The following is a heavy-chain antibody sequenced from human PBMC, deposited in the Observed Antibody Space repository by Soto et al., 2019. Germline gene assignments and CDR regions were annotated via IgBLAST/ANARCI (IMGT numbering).Heavy chain of an antibody. CDR1: GYTFTRYD. CDR2: MNPNTGNS. CDR3: ARRAETNGWNGFGADKYYFDF. Sequence: ASVKVSFKASGYTFTRYDIYWLRQATGQGLEWMGWMNPNTGNSGYAQKFQGRVTMTSDTSISTAHMELSSLRSEDTAVYYCARRAETNGWNGFGADKYYFDFWGQGTLVTVSS. D-gene: IGHD1-1*01. V-gene: IGHV1-8*01. J-gene: IGHJ4*02.